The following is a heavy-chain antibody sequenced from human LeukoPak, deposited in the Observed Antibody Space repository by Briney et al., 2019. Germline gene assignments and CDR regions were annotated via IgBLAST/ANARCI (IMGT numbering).Heavy chain of an antibody. CDR2: IWYDGSRK. CDR1: GFTFTSHA. J-gene: IGHJ4*02. V-gene: IGHV3-33*06. D-gene: IGHD6-19*01. CDR3: AKALGSGWSPSGPDY. Sequence: GGSLRLSCAPSGFTFTSHAMHWVRQAPGKGLEWVALIWYDGSRKNYADSVKGRFTISRDFSKNMLYLQMDSLRVEDTAVYYCAKALGSGWSPSGPDYWGQGTLVTVSS.